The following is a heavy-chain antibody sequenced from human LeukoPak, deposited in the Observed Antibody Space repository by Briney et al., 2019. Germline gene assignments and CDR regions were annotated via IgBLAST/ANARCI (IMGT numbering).Heavy chain of an antibody. CDR1: GLTFSNHW. V-gene: IGHV3-7*03. CDR2: IKPDGSGE. J-gene: IGHJ4*02. Sequence: PGGSLRLSCAATGLTFSNHWMNWVRQAPGKGLEWVANIKPDGSGEYYVDSVKGRFIISRDNAKNSVYLQMNSLRAEDTAVYYCAKSMRIAAAGTGVDYWGQGTLVTVSS. CDR3: AKSMRIAAAGTGVDY. D-gene: IGHD6-13*01.